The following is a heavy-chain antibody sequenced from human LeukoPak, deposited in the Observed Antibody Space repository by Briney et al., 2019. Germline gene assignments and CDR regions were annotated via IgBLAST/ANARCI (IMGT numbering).Heavy chain of an antibody. CDR1: GGSISSYY. D-gene: IGHD6-19*01. Sequence: SETLSLTCTVSGGSISSYYWSGIPHPPAEGREWIRDIYYSGSTNYNPSLKSRVPISVETYKSPFSLKLRSVTAADTGVSYCARVSAVAGTGAFDYWGQGTLVTVSS. V-gene: IGHV4-59*01. CDR2: IYYSGST. J-gene: IGHJ4*02. CDR3: ARVSAVAGTGAFDY.